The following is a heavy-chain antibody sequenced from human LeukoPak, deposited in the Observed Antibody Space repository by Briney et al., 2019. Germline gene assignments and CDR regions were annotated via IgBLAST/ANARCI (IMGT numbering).Heavy chain of an antibody. CDR1: GFTLSNSG. V-gene: IGHV3-23*01. CDR3: AKRAGPVAGEYYFDY. J-gene: IGHJ4*02. D-gene: IGHD6-19*01. CDR2: ISDSGANT. Sequence: GGSLRLACAASGFTLSNSGMNWVRKAQGKGLRRVSGISDSGANTRYADSVKGRFTSSRDNSKNPLSLQMKNLRAEDTALYYCAKRAGPVAGEYYFDYWGQGTLVTVSS.